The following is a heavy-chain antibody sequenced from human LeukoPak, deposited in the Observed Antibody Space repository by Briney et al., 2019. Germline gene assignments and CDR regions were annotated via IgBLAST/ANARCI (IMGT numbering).Heavy chain of an antibody. CDR3: ARGRDYYDSGSFYSYFDY. Sequence: ESSETLSLTCTVSGGSISSYYWSWIRQPAGKGLEWIGRIYTSGSTNYNPSLKSRVTMSVDTSKNQFSLKLSSVTAADTAVYYCARGRDYYDSGSFYSYFDYWGQGTLVTVSS. D-gene: IGHD3-10*01. J-gene: IGHJ4*02. CDR2: IYTSGST. CDR1: GGSISSYY. V-gene: IGHV4-4*07.